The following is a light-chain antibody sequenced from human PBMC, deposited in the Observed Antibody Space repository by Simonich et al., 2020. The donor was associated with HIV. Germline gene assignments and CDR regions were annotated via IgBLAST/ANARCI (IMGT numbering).Light chain of an antibody. CDR3: QQYYSTPHT. Sequence: DIVMTQSPDSLAVSLGERATINCKSSQSILYSSNNKNYLAWYQQKPGQPPKLLIYWASTRESGAPDRFSGSGSGTDFTLTITSLQADDVAIYYCQQYYSTPHTFGQGTKLEIK. CDR1: QSILYSSNNKNY. J-gene: IGKJ2*01. CDR2: WAS. V-gene: IGKV4-1*01.